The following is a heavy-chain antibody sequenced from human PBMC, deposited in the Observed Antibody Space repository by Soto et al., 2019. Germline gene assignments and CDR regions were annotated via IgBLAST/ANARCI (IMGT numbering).Heavy chain of an antibody. J-gene: IGHJ2*01. V-gene: IGHV3-23*01. CDR3: AKENGDPPWIGYFDL. D-gene: IGHD2-21*02. CDR2: TSGSGGST. CDR1: GFTFSSYA. Sequence: PGGSLRLSCAASGFTFSSYAMSWVRQAPGKGLEWVSATSGSGGSTYYADSVKGRFTISRDNSKNTLYLQMNSLRAEDTAVYYCAKENGDPPWIGYFDLWGRGTLVTVSS.